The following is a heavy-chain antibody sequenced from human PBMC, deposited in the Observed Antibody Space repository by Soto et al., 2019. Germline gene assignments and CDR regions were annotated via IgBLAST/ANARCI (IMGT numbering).Heavy chain of an antibody. CDR1: GGSISSYY. Sequence: WETLSLTCTVSGGSISSYYWSWIRHPPGKGLEWIGYIYYSGNTKYNPSLTGRVIISVDTSKSQFSLKLNSVTAADTAVYYCARQLEYCGGGSCYFDYWGPGTLVTVSS. CDR3: ARQLEYCGGGSCYFDY. CDR2: IYYSGNT. D-gene: IGHD2-15*01. J-gene: IGHJ4*02. V-gene: IGHV4-59*08.